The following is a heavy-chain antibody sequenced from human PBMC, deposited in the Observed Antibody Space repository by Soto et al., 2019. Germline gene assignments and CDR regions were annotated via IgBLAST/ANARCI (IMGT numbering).Heavy chain of an antibody. Sequence: SVKVTCKASGSTFTSFGINWVRQSHGQGLEWMGRISVYNDNTNHGQKFQGRVTMTTDKSTGTAYMELRSLRSDDTAVYYCARDRALGGEAFDIWGQGTLVTVSS. CDR1: GSTFTSFG. D-gene: IGHD3-16*02. V-gene: IGHV1-18*04. CDR2: ISVYNDNT. CDR3: ARDRALGGEAFDI. J-gene: IGHJ3*02.